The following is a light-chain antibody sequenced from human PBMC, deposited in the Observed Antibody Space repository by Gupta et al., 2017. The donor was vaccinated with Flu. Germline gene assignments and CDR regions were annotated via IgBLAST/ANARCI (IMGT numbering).Light chain of an antibody. CDR3: QQSYTTPNT. V-gene: IGKV1-39*01. Sequence: IRMTQSPSSLSSHVGDRVTITCRASQSISSFSNWYQQQPGKAPKLLIYAASSLESGVPSRFSGSGSGTDFTLTITRLQPEDSATYYCQQSYTTPNTFGQGTKLEIK. CDR2: AAS. J-gene: IGKJ2*01. CDR1: QSISSF.